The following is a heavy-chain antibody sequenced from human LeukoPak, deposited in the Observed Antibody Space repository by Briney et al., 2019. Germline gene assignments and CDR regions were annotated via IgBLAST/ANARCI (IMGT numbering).Heavy chain of an antibody. CDR1: GFTFSSHA. CDR2: ISYDGSNT. D-gene: IGHD1-26*01. J-gene: IGHJ3*02. Sequence: GGSLTLSCAASGFTFSSHAMHWVRQAPGKGLEWVALISYDGSNTYYADSVKGRFTISRDKSKNPLYLQMNSLRVENTAVYYCARGREGAFDIWGQGTMVTVSS. CDR3: ARGREGAFDI. V-gene: IGHV3-30*04.